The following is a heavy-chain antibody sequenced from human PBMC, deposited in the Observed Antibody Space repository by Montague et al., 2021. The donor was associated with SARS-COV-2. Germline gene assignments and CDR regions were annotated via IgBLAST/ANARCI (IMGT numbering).Heavy chain of an antibody. Sequence: SETLSLTCTVSGDSISSGGYFWGWIRQPPGKGLEWIASIHIGGTSYLNPSLKGRVTISIDSPKNQFSLNVTSVTAADTAVYFCARSRDWYLGNWGQGTLATVSS. V-gene: IGHV4-39*07. CDR1: GDSISSGGYF. D-gene: IGHD3-9*01. J-gene: IGHJ4*02. CDR2: IHIGGTS. CDR3: ARSRDWYLGN.